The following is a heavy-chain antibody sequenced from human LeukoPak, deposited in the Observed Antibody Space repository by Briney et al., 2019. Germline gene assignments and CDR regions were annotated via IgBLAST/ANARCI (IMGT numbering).Heavy chain of an antibody. D-gene: IGHD1-26*01. CDR2: IYYSGST. CDR1: GGSISSYY. V-gene: IGHV4-59*08. J-gene: IGHJ5*02. Sequence: SETLSLTCTVSGGSISSYYWSWIRQPPGKGLEWIGYIYYSGSTNYNPSLKSRVTISVDTSKNQFSLKLSSVTAADTAVYYCARHGSNWLHHNWFDPWGQGTLVTVSS. CDR3: ARHGSNWLHHNWFDP.